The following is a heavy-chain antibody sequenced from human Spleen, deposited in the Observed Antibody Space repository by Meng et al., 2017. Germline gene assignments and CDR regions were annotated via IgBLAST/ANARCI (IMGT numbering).Heavy chain of an antibody. CDR3: ARGPTTMAHDFDY. V-gene: IGHV4-34*01. CDR2: INHSGST. Sequence: QVQVQQWAAGLLKPPRTLPPTSVVSGGSFSDYYWSWIRQPPGKGLEWIGEINHSGSTNYNPSLESRATISVDTSQNNLSLKLSSVTAADSAVYYCARGPTTMAHDFDYWGQGTLVTVSS. D-gene: IGHD4-11*01. CDR1: GGSFSDYY. J-gene: IGHJ4*02.